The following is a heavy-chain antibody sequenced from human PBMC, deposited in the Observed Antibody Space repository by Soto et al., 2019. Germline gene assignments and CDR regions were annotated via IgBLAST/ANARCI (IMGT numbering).Heavy chain of an antibody. CDR3: ARATNPYSSSSGWFDP. Sequence: ASVKVSCKASGYTFTGYYMHWVRQAPGQGLEWMGWINPNSGGTNYAQKFQGRVTMTRDTSISTAYMELSRLRSDDTAVYYCARATNPYSSSSGWFDPWGPGTLVTVYS. CDR2: INPNSGGT. V-gene: IGHV1-2*02. CDR1: GYTFTGYY. D-gene: IGHD6-6*01. J-gene: IGHJ5*02.